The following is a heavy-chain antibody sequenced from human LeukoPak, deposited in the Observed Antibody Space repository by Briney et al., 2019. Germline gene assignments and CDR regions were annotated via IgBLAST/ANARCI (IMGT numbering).Heavy chain of an antibody. CDR1: GFTFSNAW. CDR2: IKSKTDGGTK. Sequence: GGSLRLSCAASGFTFSNAWMSWVRQAPGKGLEWVGRIKSKTDGGTKDYAAPVKGRFTISRDDSKNTLYVQMNSLKTEDTAVYYCTTGPYDYGSGTYYHWGQGTLVTVSS. J-gene: IGHJ4*02. V-gene: IGHV3-15*01. CDR3: TTGPYDYGSGTYYH. D-gene: IGHD3-10*01.